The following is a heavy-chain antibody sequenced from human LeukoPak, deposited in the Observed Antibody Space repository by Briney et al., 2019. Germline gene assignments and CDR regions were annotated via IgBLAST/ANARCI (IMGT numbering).Heavy chain of an antibody. CDR2: ISSSSSYT. V-gene: IGHV3-21*05. Sequence: PGGSLRLSCAASGFTFSSYSMNWVRQAPGKGLEWVSYISSSSSYTNYADSVKGQFTISRDNAKNSLYLQMNSLRAEDTAVYYCARVPIAAAGPEDYWGQGTLVTVSS. CDR3: ARVPIAAAGPEDY. J-gene: IGHJ4*02. CDR1: GFTFSSYS. D-gene: IGHD6-13*01.